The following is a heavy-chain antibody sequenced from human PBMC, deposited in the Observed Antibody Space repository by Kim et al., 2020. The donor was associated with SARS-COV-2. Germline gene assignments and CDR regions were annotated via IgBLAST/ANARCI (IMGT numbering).Heavy chain of an antibody. Sequence: SETLSLTCTVSGGSVSSGSYYWSWIRQPPGKGLEWIGYIYYSGSTNYNPSLKSRVTISVDTSKNQFSLKLSSVTAADTAVYYCARGGFEAYDFWSGYSYYFDYWGQGTLVTVSS. CDR2: IYYSGST. D-gene: IGHD3-3*01. V-gene: IGHV4-61*01. J-gene: IGHJ4*02. CDR3: ARGGFEAYDFWSGYSYYFDY. CDR1: GGSVSSGSYY.